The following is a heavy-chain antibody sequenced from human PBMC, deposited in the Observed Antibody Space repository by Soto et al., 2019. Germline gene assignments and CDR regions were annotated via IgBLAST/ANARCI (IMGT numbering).Heavy chain of an antibody. CDR1: VFTFSSYA. V-gene: IGHV3-23*01. Sequence: GGSLRLSCSASVFTFSSYAMSWVRQAPGKGLEWVSTISGSGGGTYYADSMKGRFTISRDNSKNTLYLQMYSLRVEDTAVYYCARESDHWGQGTLVTVSS. CDR3: ARESDH. J-gene: IGHJ4*02. CDR2: ISGSGGGT.